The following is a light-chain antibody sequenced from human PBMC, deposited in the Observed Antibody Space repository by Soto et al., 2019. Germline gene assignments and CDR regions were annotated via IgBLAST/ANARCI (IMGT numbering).Light chain of an antibody. CDR1: SSNIGSNY. CDR2: RAS. V-gene: IGLV1-47*01. CDR3: AAWDDTLKGLV. J-gene: IGLJ2*01. Sequence: QLVLTQPPSASGTPGQRVTISCSGSSSNIGSNYVYWYQQVPGTAPRLLMYRASKRPSGVPDRFSGSKSGTSASLAISGLRSEDEADYYCAAWDDTLKGLVFGGGTKLTVL.